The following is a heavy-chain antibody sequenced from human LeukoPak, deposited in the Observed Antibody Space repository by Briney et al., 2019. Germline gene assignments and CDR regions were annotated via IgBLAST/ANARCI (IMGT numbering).Heavy chain of an antibody. CDR2: ITSSSSYI. CDR1: GFTFSSYT. V-gene: IGHV3-21*01. Sequence: GGSLRLSCAASGFTFSSYTMNWVRQAPGRGLGWVSSITSSSSYIYYADSVKGRFTISRDNARNSLYLQMDSLRAEDTAVYYCAKSRSTMVRGGYFDYWGQGTLVTVSS. J-gene: IGHJ4*02. CDR3: AKSRSTMVRGGYFDY. D-gene: IGHD3-10*01.